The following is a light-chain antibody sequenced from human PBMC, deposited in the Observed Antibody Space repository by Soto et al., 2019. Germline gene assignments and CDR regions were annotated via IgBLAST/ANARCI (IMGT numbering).Light chain of an antibody. CDR3: QQYGSSGT. V-gene: IGKV3-15*01. Sequence: EIVMTQSPATLSVSPGERATLSCRASQSVSSNLAWYQQKPGQAPRLLIYGASTRATGIPARFSGSGSETDFTLAISRLEPEDFAVYYCQQYGSSGTFGQGTKVDIK. CDR1: QSVSSN. J-gene: IGKJ1*01. CDR2: GAS.